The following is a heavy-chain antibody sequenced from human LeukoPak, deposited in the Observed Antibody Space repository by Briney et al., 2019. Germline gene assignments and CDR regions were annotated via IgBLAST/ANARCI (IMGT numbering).Heavy chain of an antibody. CDR2: INTDGTST. Sequence: GESLRLSCAASGFTFSNSWMQWVRQVPGKGLVWVSRINTDGTSTSYADSVRGRFIISRDNAKNTLYLQMNSLRAEDTAVYYCARPQQGGTTRSHGLDVWGQGTTVTVSS. CDR3: ARPQQGGTTRSHGLDV. V-gene: IGHV3-74*01. CDR1: GFTFSNSW. J-gene: IGHJ6*02. D-gene: IGHD2-2*01.